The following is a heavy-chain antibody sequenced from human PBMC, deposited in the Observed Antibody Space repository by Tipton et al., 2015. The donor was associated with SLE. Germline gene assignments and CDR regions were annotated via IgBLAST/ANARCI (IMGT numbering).Heavy chain of an antibody. D-gene: IGHD2-15*01. Sequence: GSLRLSCAVSGGSISDSNWWSWVRQPPGKGLEWIGEIYHSGSTNYNPSLKSRVTISVDKSKNHFSLRLTSVTAADTAVYYCARDMRGGLFFDYWGQGTLVTVSS. CDR1: GGSISDSNW. J-gene: IGHJ4*02. V-gene: IGHV4-4*02. CDR2: IYHSGST. CDR3: ARDMRGGLFFDY.